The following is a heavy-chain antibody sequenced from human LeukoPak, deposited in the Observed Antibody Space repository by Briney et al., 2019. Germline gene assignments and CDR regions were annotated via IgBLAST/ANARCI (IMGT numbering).Heavy chain of an antibody. Sequence: RAGGSLRLSCAASGFTFSSYGMSWVRRAPGKGLEWVSAISGSGGSTYYADSVKGRFTISRDNSKNTLYLQMNSLRAEDTAVYYCAELSITMIGGVWGKGTTVTISS. J-gene: IGHJ6*04. CDR2: ISGSGGST. V-gene: IGHV3-23*01. CDR3: AELSITMIGGV. D-gene: IGHD3-10*02. CDR1: GFTFSSYG.